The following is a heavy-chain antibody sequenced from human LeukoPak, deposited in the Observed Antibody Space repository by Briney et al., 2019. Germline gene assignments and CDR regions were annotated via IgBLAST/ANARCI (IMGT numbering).Heavy chain of an antibody. CDR3: ARDLGYNLLGFYYYGMDV. V-gene: IGHV3-30-3*01. CDR2: ISYDGSNK. D-gene: IGHD5-24*01. J-gene: IGHJ6*02. CDR1: GFTFSSYA. Sequence: GGSLRLSCAASGFTFSSYAMHWVRQAPGKGLEWVAFISYDGSNKYYADSVKGRFTISRDNSKNTLYLQMNSLRAEDTAVYYCARDLGYNLLGFYYYGMDVWGQGTTVTVSS.